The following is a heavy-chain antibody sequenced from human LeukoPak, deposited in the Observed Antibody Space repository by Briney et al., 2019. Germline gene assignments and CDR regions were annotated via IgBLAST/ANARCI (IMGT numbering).Heavy chain of an antibody. V-gene: IGHV1-69*10. CDR3: AREGEGITGNYFDY. J-gene: IGHJ4*02. Sequence: ASVKVSCKASGGTVSSYAISWVRQAPGQGLEWMGGIIPILGTANYAKMFQGRVAITAEKSTSTAYMELSSLRSEDTAVYYCAREGEGITGNYFDYWGQGTLVTVSS. D-gene: IGHD1-20*01. CDR1: GGTVSSYA. CDR2: IIPILGTA.